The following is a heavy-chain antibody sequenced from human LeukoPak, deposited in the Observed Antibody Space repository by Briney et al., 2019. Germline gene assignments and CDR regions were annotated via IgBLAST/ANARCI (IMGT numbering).Heavy chain of an antibody. J-gene: IGHJ4*02. Sequence: SETLSLTCGVRGVSFSGNYWSWIRQSPGKGLEWIGEIYQSKCTTYNPSLKSRVTIWADTSVNQLSLRLTSVTAADTAIYYCARSRCSPGDDSCYNYWGRGTLVTVSS. D-gene: IGHD2-21*01. V-gene: IGHV4-34*01. CDR3: ARSRCSPGDDSCYNY. CDR2: IYQSKCT. CDR1: GVSFSGNY.